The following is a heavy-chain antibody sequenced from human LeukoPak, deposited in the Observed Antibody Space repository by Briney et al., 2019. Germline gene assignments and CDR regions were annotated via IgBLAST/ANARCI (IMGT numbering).Heavy chain of an antibody. CDR3: AKDVERQHGYYMDV. CDR2: ISWDGGST. V-gene: IGHV3-43D*03. J-gene: IGHJ6*03. D-gene: IGHD6-13*01. CDR1: GFTFDDYA. Sequence: GGSLRLSCAASGFTFDDYAMHWVRQAPGKGLEWVSLISWDGGSTYYADSVKGRFTISRDNSKNSLYLQMNSLRAEDTALYYCAKDVERQHGYYMDVWGKGTTVTVSS.